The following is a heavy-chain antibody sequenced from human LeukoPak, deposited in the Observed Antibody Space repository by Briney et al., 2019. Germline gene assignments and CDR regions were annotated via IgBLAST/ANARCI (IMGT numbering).Heavy chain of an antibody. CDR1: GFTFRSHG. CDR3: ARDIASTRMDV. V-gene: IGHV3-33*01. J-gene: IGHJ6*02. Sequence: PGGSLRLSCVASGFTFRSHGMQWVRQAPGKGLEWVAVIWYDGSNEYFADSVKGRFTISRDNSKNILYLQMNSLRAEDTAVYYCARDIASTRMDVWGQGTTVSVSS. D-gene: IGHD2-15*01. CDR2: IWYDGSNE.